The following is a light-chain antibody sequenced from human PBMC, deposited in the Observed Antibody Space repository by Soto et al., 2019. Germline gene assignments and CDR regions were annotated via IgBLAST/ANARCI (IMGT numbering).Light chain of an antibody. CDR1: QSISSW. CDR2: KAS. V-gene: IGKV1-5*03. CDR3: QQYEAYPLT. J-gene: IGKJ4*01. Sequence: DIQLPQSPSTLSASVGDRATITCRASQSISSWLAWYQQKPGKAPKLLVYKASSLESGVPSRFSGSGSGTEFTLTISTLQPDDCATYYCQQYEAYPLTFGGGTKVEI.